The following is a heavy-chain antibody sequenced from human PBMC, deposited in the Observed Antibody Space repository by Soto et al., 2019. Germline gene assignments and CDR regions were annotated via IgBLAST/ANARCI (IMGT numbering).Heavy chain of an antibody. J-gene: IGHJ6*02. CDR3: ARDRHIVVVPAAIGYWYGMDV. Sequence: QVQLVQSGAEVKKPGSSVKVSCKASGGTFSSYAISWVRQAPGQGLEWMGGIIPIFGTANYAQKFQGRVPITADESTSTAYMELGSLRSEDTAVYYCARDRHIVVVPAAIGYWYGMDVWGQGTTVTVSS. CDR1: GGTFSSYA. CDR2: IIPIFGTA. V-gene: IGHV1-69*01. D-gene: IGHD2-2*01.